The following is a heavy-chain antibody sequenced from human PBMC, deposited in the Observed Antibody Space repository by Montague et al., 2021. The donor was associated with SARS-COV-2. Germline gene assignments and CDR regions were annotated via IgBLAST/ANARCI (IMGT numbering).Heavy chain of an antibody. D-gene: IGHD2-21*02. J-gene: IGHJ4*02. V-gene: IGHV4-61*02. Sequence: TLSLTCTVSGGSISYGSYVWTWIRQPAGKGLEWFGRIHTSGSTXYNPSLKSRVSISIDTSKDQFSLELSSVTAADTAVYYCASSHCGGDCYSGQGTLVTVSS. CDR2: IHTSGST. CDR3: ASSHCGGDCY. CDR1: GGSISYGSYV.